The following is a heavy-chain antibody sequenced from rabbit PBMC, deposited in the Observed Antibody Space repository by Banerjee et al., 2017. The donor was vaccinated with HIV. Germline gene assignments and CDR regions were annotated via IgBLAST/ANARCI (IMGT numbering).Heavy chain of an antibody. CDR3: ARAGEGGDGYLNL. Sequence: EESGGDLVKPEGYLTHSCTASGFSFSSSYWICWVRQAPGKGLEWIACIYVGSGGGTKYPSWAKGRFTISKTSSTTVTLQMASLTVADTATYFCARAGEGGDGYLNLWGPGTLVTVS. CDR2: IYVGSGGGT. CDR1: GFSFSSSYW. D-gene: IGHD5-1*01. V-gene: IGHV1S45*01. J-gene: IGHJ4*01.